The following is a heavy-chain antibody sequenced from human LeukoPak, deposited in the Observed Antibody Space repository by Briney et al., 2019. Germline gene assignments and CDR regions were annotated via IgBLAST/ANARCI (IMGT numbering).Heavy chain of an antibody. CDR2: IIPIFGTA. Sequence: SVKVSCKASGGTFSSYAISWVRQAPGQGLEWMGGIIPIFGTANYAQKFQGRVTITADESTSTAYMELSSLRSEDTAVYYCAREGDSNPTPYNRFDPWGQGTLVTVSS. CDR3: AREGDSNPTPYNRFDP. CDR1: GGTFSSYA. D-gene: IGHD4-11*01. J-gene: IGHJ5*02. V-gene: IGHV1-69*01.